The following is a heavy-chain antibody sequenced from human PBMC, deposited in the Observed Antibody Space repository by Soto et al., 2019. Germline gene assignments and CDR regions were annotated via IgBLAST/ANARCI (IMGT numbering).Heavy chain of an antibody. Sequence: EVQLVESGGGLVQPGGSLRLSCAGSGFTFSVYWMHWDRQAPEKGLVWVSRIDSDGSTTSYADSVKGRFTISRDNAKSTLYLQMNSLRAEDTAVYYCARPGYSNYGPGVNVWGQGNTVTVSS. CDR3: ARPGYSNYGPGVNV. J-gene: IGHJ6*02. CDR1: GFTFSVYW. D-gene: IGHD4-4*01. CDR2: IDSDGSTT. V-gene: IGHV3-74*01.